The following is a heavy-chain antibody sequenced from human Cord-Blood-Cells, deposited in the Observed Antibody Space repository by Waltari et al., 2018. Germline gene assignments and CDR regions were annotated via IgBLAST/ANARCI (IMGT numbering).Heavy chain of an antibody. D-gene: IGHD5-18*01. CDR2: FDREDGER. CDR3: ATFGRDTAMDAFDI. Sequence: QVQLVQSGAEVKKPGASVKVPCKVSGYTLTELSMHWVRQAPAKGLEWMGGFDREDGERIYAQESQGRVTMTEDTSTDTAYMELSSLRSEDTAVYYCATFGRDTAMDAFDIWGQGTMVTVSS. CDR1: GYTLTELS. J-gene: IGHJ3*02. V-gene: IGHV1-24*01.